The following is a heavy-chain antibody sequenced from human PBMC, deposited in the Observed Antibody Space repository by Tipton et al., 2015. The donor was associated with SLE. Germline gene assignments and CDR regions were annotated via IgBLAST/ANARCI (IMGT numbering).Heavy chain of an antibody. V-gene: IGHV3-30*04. Sequence: SLRLSCAASGFTFSIYAMHWVRQAPGKGLEWVAVISYDGSNKYYADSAKGRFTISRDISKNTLYLQMNSLRAEDTAVFYCAREGLSGYEQGFDYWGQGTLVTVSS. CDR1: GFTFSIYA. CDR2: ISYDGSNK. J-gene: IGHJ4*02. CDR3: AREGLSGYEQGFDY. D-gene: IGHD5-12*01.